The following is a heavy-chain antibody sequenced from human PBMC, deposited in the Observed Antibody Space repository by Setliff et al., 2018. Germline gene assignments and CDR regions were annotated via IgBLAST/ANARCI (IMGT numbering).Heavy chain of an antibody. J-gene: IGHJ5*02. CDR2: IYTSGST. Sequence: PSETLSLTCTVSGGSISSYYWSWIRQPAGKGLEWIGRIYTSGSTNYNPSLKSRVTMSVDTSKNQFSLKLSSVTAADTAVYYCARSYYNFRSGYYRVNWFDPWGQGTLVTVSS. V-gene: IGHV4-4*07. CDR3: ARSYYNFRSGYYRVNWFDP. CDR1: GGSISSYY. D-gene: IGHD3-3*01.